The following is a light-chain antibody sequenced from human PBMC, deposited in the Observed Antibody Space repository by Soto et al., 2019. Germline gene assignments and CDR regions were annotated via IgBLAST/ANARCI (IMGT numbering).Light chain of an antibody. V-gene: IGKV1-27*01. CDR1: QGIRNY. CDR3: QKYSSVPV. J-gene: IGKJ3*01. CDR2: AAS. Sequence: DIQMTQSPTSLSASVGDRVTITCRASQGIRNYVAWYQQIPGKAPKLLIYAASTLQSGVPSRFRGSGSVTDFTLTINGLQPEDVATYSCQKYSSVPVFGPGTKVEIK.